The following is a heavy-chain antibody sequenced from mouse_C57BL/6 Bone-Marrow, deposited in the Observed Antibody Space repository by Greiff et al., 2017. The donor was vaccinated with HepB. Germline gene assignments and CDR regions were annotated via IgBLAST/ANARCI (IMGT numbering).Heavy chain of an antibody. CDR2: FYPGSGSI. Sequence: VQLQQSGAELVKPGASVKLFCTASGYTFTEYTIHWVKQRSGQGLEWIGWFYPGSGSIKYNEKFKDKATLTADKSSSTVYMELSRLTSEDSAVYFCARHGSYYYGSSYDAMDYWGQGTSVTVSS. CDR3: ARHGSYYYGSSYDAMDY. D-gene: IGHD1-1*01. CDR1: GYTFTEYT. V-gene: IGHV1-62-2*01. J-gene: IGHJ4*01.